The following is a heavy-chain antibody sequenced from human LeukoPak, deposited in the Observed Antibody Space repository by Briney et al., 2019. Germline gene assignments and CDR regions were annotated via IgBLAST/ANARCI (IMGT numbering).Heavy chain of an antibody. Sequence: SGGSLRLSCAASGFTFDDYTMHWVRQVPGKGLEWVALISWEGGGTYYADSVKGRFTISRDNAKNSLYLQMNSLRAEDTAVYYCAELGITMIGGVWGKGTTVTISS. CDR1: GFTFDDYT. D-gene: IGHD3-10*02. J-gene: IGHJ6*04. CDR3: AELGITMIGGV. V-gene: IGHV3-43*01. CDR2: ISWEGGGT.